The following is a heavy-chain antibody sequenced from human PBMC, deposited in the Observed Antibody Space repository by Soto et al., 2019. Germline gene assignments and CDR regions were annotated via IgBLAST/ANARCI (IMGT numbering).Heavy chain of an antibody. CDR1: GFPFSSYS. CDR2: ISSGSSTI. Sequence: GGSLRLSCSASGFPFSSYSMNWVRQAPGKGLEWVSYISSGSSTIYYADSVKGRFTISRDNAKNSLYLQMNSLRAEDTAVYYCAREAPDAFDIWGQGTMVTVSS. J-gene: IGHJ3*02. CDR3: AREAPDAFDI. V-gene: IGHV3-48*01.